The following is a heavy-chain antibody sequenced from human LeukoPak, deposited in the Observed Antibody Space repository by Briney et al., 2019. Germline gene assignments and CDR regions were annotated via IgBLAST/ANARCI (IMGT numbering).Heavy chain of an antibody. J-gene: IGHJ4*02. CDR3: ARSSSRYCSGGSCYSGVLGYFDY. CDR1: GFTFSSYS. V-gene: IGHV3-21*01. Sequence: GGSLRLSCAAPGFTFSSYSMNWVRQAPGKGLEWVSSISSSGSYIHCADSVKGRFTISRDNAKNSLYLQMNSLRAEDTAVYYCARSSSRYCSGGSCYSGVLGYFDYWGQGTLVTVSS. D-gene: IGHD2-15*01. CDR2: ISSSGSYI.